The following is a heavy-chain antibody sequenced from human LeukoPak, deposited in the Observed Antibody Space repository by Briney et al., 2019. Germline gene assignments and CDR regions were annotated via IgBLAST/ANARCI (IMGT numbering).Heavy chain of an antibody. D-gene: IGHD3-3*01. CDR3: ARPYYDFWSGYYAGGSHYYYYMDV. J-gene: IGHJ6*03. Sequence: GGSLRLSCAASGFTFSSYSMNWVRQAPGKGLEWVSSISSTSSYIYYADSVKGRFTISRDNAKNSLYLQMNSLRAEDTAVYYCARPYYDFWSGYYAGGSHYYYYMDVWGKGTTVTVSS. V-gene: IGHV3-21*01. CDR2: ISSTSSYI. CDR1: GFTFSSYS.